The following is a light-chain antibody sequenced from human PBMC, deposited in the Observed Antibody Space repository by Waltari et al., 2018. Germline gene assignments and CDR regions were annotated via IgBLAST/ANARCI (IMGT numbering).Light chain of an antibody. V-gene: IGLV2-8*01. CDR1: SSDVGGYNY. CDR3: SSYAGSSNVV. Sequence: QSALTQPPSASGSPGQSVTIPCTGTSSDVGGYNYVSCYQKHPGKAPQRMIYEVSTRPSGVPDRFSGSKSGNTASLTVSGLQAEDEADYYCSSYAGSSNVVFGGGTKLTGL. CDR2: EVS. J-gene: IGLJ2*01.